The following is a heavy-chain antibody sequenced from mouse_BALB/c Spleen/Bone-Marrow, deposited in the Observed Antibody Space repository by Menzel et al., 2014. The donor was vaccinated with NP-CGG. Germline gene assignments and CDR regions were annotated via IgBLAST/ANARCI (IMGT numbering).Heavy chain of an antibody. J-gene: IGHJ3*01. CDR2: INPNNGGT. Sequence: VQLQQSGPELAKPGASAKIPCKASGYTFTDYNMDWVKQSHGKSLEWIGDINPNNGGTIYNQKFKGKATLTVDKPSSTAYMELRSLTSEDTAVYYCARSDGYSWFAYWGQGTLVTVSA. V-gene: IGHV1-18*01. CDR1: GYTFTDYN. D-gene: IGHD2-3*01. CDR3: ARSDGYSWFAY.